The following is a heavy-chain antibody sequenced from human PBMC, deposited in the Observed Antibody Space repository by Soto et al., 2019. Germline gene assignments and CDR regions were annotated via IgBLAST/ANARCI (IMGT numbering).Heavy chain of an antibody. CDR2: ISSSSSTI. Sequence: GGSLRLSCAASGFTFSSYSINWGRQAPGKGLEWVSYISSSSSTIYYADSVKGRFTISRDNAKNSLYLQMNSLRDEDTAVYYCARDRSRDIVVVVGYYYYGMDVWGQGTTVTVSS. J-gene: IGHJ6*02. CDR3: ARDRSRDIVVVVGYYYYGMDV. V-gene: IGHV3-48*02. CDR1: GFTFSSYS. D-gene: IGHD2-15*01.